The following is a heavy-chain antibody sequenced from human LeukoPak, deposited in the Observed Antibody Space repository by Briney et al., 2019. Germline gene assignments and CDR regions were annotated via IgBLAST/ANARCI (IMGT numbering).Heavy chain of an antibody. Sequence: GGSLRLSCAASGFTFSSYGMHWVRQAPGKGLEWVAVIWYDGSNKYYADSVKGRFTISRDNSKNTLYLQMNSLRAEDTAVYYCAADPYYYDSSGRAWNAFDIWGQGTMVTVSS. V-gene: IGHV3-33*01. CDR3: AADPYYYDSSGRAWNAFDI. CDR2: IWYDGSNK. J-gene: IGHJ3*02. D-gene: IGHD3-22*01. CDR1: GFTFSSYG.